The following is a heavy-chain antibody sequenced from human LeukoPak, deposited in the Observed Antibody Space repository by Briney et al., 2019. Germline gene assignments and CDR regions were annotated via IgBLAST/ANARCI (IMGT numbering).Heavy chain of an antibody. CDR2: INSDGSTT. V-gene: IGHV3-74*01. CDR1: GFTFSSYW. CDR3: ARRSSGSPPYYFDY. Sequence: PGGSLRLSCAASGFTFSSYWMHWVRQAPGKGLVWVSRINSDGSTTNYADSVKGRFTVSRDNAKNTLDLQMNSLRAEDTAVYYCARRSSGSPPYYFDYWGQGTLVTVSS. D-gene: IGHD1-26*01. J-gene: IGHJ4*02.